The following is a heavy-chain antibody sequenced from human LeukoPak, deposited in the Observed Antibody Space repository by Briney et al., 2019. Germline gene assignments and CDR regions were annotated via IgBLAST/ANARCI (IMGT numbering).Heavy chain of an antibody. J-gene: IGHJ6*02. V-gene: IGHV4-59*01. CDR3: ARDLNHGFNYYYYGLEV. Sequence: SETLSLTCTVSGDSINSYYWSWIRQPPGKGLEWIGYIYFSGNTNYNPSLENRVTISVDRSKSQFYLTLRSVTAADTAVYFCARDLNHGFNYYYYGLEVWGQGTTVTVSS. D-gene: IGHD3-9*01. CDR1: GDSINSYY. CDR2: IYFSGNT.